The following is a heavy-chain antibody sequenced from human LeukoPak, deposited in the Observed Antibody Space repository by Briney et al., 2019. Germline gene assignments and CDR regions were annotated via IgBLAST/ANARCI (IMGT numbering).Heavy chain of an antibody. CDR3: VRRYMATSAEDFDY. V-gene: IGHV3-7*01. CDR1: GFTFSNYW. Sequence: QSGGSLRLSCAASGFTFSNYWMTWVRQAPGKGLEWVANINRRGSEIYYVDSVRGRFTISRDNAKNSLYLQMNILRAEDTAVYYCVRRYMATSAEDFDYWGQGTLVTVFS. CDR2: INRRGSEI. D-gene: IGHD3-16*02. J-gene: IGHJ4*02.